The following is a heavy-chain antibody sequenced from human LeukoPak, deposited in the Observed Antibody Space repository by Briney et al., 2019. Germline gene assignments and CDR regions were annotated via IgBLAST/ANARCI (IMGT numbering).Heavy chain of an antibody. CDR2: ISWNSGSI. J-gene: IGHJ4*02. CDR3: AKGLYIWFGELATPSYSDY. Sequence: PGRSLRLSCAASGFTFDDYAMHWVRHAPGKGLEWVSGISWNSGSIGYADSVKGRFTISRDNAKNSLYLQMNSLRAEDTALYYCAKGLYIWFGELATPSYSDYWGQGTLVTVSS. CDR1: GFTFDDYA. D-gene: IGHD3-10*01. V-gene: IGHV3-9*01.